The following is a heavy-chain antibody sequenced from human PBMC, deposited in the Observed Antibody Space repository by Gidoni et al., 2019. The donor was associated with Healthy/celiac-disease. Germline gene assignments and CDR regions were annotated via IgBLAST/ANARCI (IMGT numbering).Heavy chain of an antibody. V-gene: IGHV3-23*01. CDR3: AKVDYYDSSGPIDY. CDR2: ISGSGGST. CDR1: GFTFSSYA. J-gene: IGHJ4*02. Sequence: EVQLLESGGGLVQPGGSLRLSCAASGFTFSSYAMRWVRQAPGKGLEWVSAISGSGGSTYYADSVKGRFTISRDNSKNTLYLQMNSLRAEDTAVYYCAKVDYYDSSGPIDYWGQGTLVTVSS. D-gene: IGHD3-22*01.